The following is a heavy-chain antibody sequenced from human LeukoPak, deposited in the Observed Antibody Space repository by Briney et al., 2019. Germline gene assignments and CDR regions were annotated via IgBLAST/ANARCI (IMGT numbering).Heavy chain of an antibody. CDR3: ARDVGSSRGYYFDY. CDR2: IYHSGST. J-gene: IGHJ4*02. Sequence: PSGTLSLTCAVSGGSISSSNWWSWVRQPPGKGLEWIGEIYHSGSTNYNPSLKSRVTISVDKSKNQFSLKLSSVTAADTAVYYCARDVGSSRGYYFDYWGQGTLVTVSS. V-gene: IGHV4-4*02. CDR1: GGSISSSNW. D-gene: IGHD6-13*01.